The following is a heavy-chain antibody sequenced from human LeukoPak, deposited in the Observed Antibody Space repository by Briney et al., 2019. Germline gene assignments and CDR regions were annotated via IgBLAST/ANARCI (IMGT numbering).Heavy chain of an antibody. V-gene: IGHV4-61*01. CDR3: ARGPRIAARLWFDP. J-gene: IGHJ5*02. D-gene: IGHD6-6*01. CDR1: GGSVSSGSYY. Sequence: PSETLSLTCTVSGGSVSSGSYYWSWIRQPPGKGLEWIGYIYYSGTTDYSPSLKSRVTISVDTSKSQLSLKLNSVTAADTAIYFCARGPRIAARLWFDPWGQGTLVTVSS. CDR2: IYYSGTT.